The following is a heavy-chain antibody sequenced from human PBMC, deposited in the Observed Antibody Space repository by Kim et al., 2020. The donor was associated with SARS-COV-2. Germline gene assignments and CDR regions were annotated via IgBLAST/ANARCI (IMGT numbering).Heavy chain of an antibody. CDR2: IKSKTDGGTT. D-gene: IGHD3-3*01. Sequence: GGSLRLSCAASGFTFSNAWMSWVRQAPGKGLEWVGRIKSKTDGGTTDYAAPVKGRFTISRDDSKNTLYLQMNSLKTEDTAVYYCTTDFTIPRGELEFDPWGQGTLVTVSS. V-gene: IGHV3-15*01. CDR3: TTDFTIPRGELEFDP. J-gene: IGHJ5*02. CDR1: GFTFSNAW.